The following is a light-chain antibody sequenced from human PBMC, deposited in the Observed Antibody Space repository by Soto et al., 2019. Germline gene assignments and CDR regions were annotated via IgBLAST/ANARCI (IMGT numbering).Light chain of an antibody. J-gene: IGKJ1*01. V-gene: IGKV1-5*03. CDR1: QSISSW. CDR3: QQYNSYSWK. Sequence: DIPMTQSPSTLSASVGDRVTITCRASQSISSWLAWYQQKPGKAPKILIYKASSLESGVPSRFSGSGSWTEFTLTNSSLQPDDFATDYCQQYNSYSWKFGQGTKVEIK. CDR2: KAS.